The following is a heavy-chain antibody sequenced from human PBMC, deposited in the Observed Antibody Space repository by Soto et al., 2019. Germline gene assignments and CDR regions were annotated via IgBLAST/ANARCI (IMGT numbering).Heavy chain of an antibody. V-gene: IGHV4-39*01. J-gene: IGHJ5*02. CDR1: GCYSLDSTDY. CDR3: ARQASGYYYGWFDP. D-gene: IGHD3-22*01. CDR2: IFYSGGT. Sequence: LETLSLRCTFSGCYSLDSTDYWALIRQSPGKGLEWIGTIFYSGGTFYTPSLKSRVTMSVDTSNNQFSLKLSSVTAADTAVYYCARQASGYYYGWFDPWGQGTLVTVSS.